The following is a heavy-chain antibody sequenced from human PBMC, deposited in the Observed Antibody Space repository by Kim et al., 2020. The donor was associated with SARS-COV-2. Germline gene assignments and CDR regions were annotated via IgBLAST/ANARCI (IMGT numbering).Heavy chain of an antibody. J-gene: IGHJ4*02. Sequence: GGSLRLSCSASGFTFRNYPMSWFRQVPGKGLEWVGYIRTKAYVETTEYAAPVKGRFSISRDDSQSVAYLQMDSLKIEDTAVYYCSKSGRMSGDHFDIWGQGALVTVSS. CDR2: IRTKAYVETT. D-gene: IGHD3-10*01. V-gene: IGHV3-49*03. CDR3: SKSGRMSGDHFDI. CDR1: GFTFRNYP.